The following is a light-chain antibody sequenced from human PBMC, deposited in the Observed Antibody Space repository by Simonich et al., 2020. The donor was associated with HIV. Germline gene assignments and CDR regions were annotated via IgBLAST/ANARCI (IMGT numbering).Light chain of an antibody. CDR2: GAS. J-gene: IGKJ2*01. CDR1: QSVSSN. Sequence: DIVMTKSPATLSVSPGERVTLYCRASQSVSSNVAWYQQRPGQAPRLLIYGASTRATGIPARCSGSGSGTEFTLTISSMQSEDFAVYYCQQYNNWPYTFGQGTKLEIK. CDR3: QQYNNWPYT. V-gene: IGKV3-15*01.